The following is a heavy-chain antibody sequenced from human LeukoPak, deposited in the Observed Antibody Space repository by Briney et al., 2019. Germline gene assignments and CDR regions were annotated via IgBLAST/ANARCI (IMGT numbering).Heavy chain of an antibody. Sequence: PGGSLRLSCAASGFTFSSFHINWVRQAPGKGLEWLSYISRDSTTIYYADSVKGRFTISRDNAKSSLYLQMNSLRAEDTAVYYCARGTYSSSWNFDYWDQGTLVTVSS. CDR1: GFTFSSFH. J-gene: IGHJ4*02. CDR2: ISRDSTTI. V-gene: IGHV3-48*01. CDR3: ARGTYSSSWNFDY. D-gene: IGHD6-13*01.